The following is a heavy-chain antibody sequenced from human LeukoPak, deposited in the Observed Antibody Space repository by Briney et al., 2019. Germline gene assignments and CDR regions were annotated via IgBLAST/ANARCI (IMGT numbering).Heavy chain of an antibody. CDR3: ARGGVPAAMGWFDP. V-gene: IGHV3-21*01. J-gene: IGHJ5*02. CDR2: ISSSSPYI. CDR1: GFTFSRYS. Sequence: GGSLRLFCAASGFTFSRYSMNWIRQAPGKGLEWVSSISSSSPYIYYADSLRGRFTISRDNAKNSLYLQMNSLRAEDTAVYYCARGGVPAAMGWFDPWGQGTLVTASP. D-gene: IGHD2-2*01.